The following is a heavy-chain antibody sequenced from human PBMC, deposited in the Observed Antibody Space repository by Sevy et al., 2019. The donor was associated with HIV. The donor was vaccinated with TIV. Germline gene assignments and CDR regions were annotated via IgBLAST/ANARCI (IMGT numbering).Heavy chain of an antibody. D-gene: IGHD2-8*01. CDR2: FSFGCGKI. J-gene: IGHJ4*02. CDR1: GFTFSKYS. Sequence: GGSLRLSCAASGFTFSKYSMSWIRQTPGKGLEWVSTFSFGCGKINYAESVKGRFTISIDDSRNTFYQQMNSLRAEDTAIYYCAREGCTKPHDFWGQGTVVTVSS. V-gene: IGHV3-23*01. CDR3: AREGCTKPHDF.